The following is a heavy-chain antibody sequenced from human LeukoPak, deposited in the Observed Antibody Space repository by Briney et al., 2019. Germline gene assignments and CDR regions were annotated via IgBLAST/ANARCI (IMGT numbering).Heavy chain of an antibody. Sequence: ASVKVSCKASGYTFTRNTINWVRQAPGQGLEWMGWVNTNTGNPTYAQGFTGRFVFSSDASVSTAYLQIGSLKAEDTAVYYCVTNFDSSGYFGYWGQGTLVTVSS. CDR2: VNTNTGNP. CDR3: VTNFDSSGYFGY. J-gene: IGHJ4*02. V-gene: IGHV7-4-1*01. D-gene: IGHD3-22*01. CDR1: GYTFTRNT.